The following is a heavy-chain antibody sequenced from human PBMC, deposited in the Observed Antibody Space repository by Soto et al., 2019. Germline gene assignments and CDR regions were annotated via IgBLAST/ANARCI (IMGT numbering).Heavy chain of an antibody. CDR2: INQDGSEM. D-gene: IGHD6-25*01. V-gene: IGHV3-7*01. CDR1: GFTFSTYW. Sequence: EVQLVESGGGLVQPGGSLRLSCAASGFTFSTYWMTWVRQAPGKGLEWVANINQDGSEMFYLDSVKGRFTVSRDNARNSLYLQMNSLRAEDTAVYYCARLDRGDYGMDVWGHGTTVTVSS. CDR3: ARLDRGDYGMDV. J-gene: IGHJ6*02.